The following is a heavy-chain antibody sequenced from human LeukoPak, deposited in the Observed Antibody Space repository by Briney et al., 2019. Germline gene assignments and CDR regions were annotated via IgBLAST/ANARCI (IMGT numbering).Heavy chain of an antibody. D-gene: IGHD3-16*01. Sequence: SETLSLTCTVSGGSISSYYWSWIRQPPGKGLEWIGYIYYSGSTTYNPSLKSRVTISVDTSKNQFSLKLTSVTAADTGVYYCVRHPRGGPYFDYWGQGTLVTVSS. V-gene: IGHV4-59*01. CDR1: GGSISSYY. CDR3: VRHPRGGPYFDY. J-gene: IGHJ4*02. CDR2: IYYSGST.